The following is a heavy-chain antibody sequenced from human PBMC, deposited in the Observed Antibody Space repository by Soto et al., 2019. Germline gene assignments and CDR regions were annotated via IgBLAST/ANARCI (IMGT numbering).Heavy chain of an antibody. CDR3: ATARHCSSDACPAAE. J-gene: IGHJ4*02. CDR2: IGPNPANT. D-gene: IGHD2-2*01. CDR1: GFTFSTSG. V-gene: IGHV3-23*01. Sequence: EVQLLESGGGLVQPGGSLRLSCAASGFTFSTSGMLWVRQPPGEGLEWVSAIGPNPANTKYTDSVKGRFTISRDNSKNTVFLQRSTLRAEDTALYYCATARHCSSDACPAAEWGQGTLITVSS.